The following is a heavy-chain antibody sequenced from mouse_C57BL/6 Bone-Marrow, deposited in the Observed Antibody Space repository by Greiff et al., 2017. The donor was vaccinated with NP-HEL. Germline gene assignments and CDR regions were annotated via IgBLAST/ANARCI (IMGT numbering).Heavy chain of an antibody. D-gene: IGHD2-4*01. CDR1: GYTFTSYW. CDR3: ARWDYDSFDV. J-gene: IGHJ1*03. V-gene: IGHV1-61*01. Sequence: QVQLQQPGAELVRPGSSVKLSCKASGYTFTSYWMDWVKQRPGQGLEWIGNIYPSDSETHYNQKFKDKATLTVDKSSSTAYMQLSSLTSEDSAVYYRARWDYDSFDVWGTGTTVTVSS. CDR2: IYPSDSET.